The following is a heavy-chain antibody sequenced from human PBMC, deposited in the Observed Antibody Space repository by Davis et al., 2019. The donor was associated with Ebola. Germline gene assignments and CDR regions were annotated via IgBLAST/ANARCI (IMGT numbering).Heavy chain of an antibody. V-gene: IGHV4-59*12. CDR2: IYYTGST. Sequence: MPSETLSLTCTVSSGSISSYYWSWIRQPPGKGLEWIGYIYYTGSTYYNPSLKSRVTISVDTSKNQFSLKLSSVTAADTAVYYCARLRGMATIKPDAFDIWGQGTMVTVSS. CDR3: ARLRGMATIKPDAFDI. D-gene: IGHD5-24*01. J-gene: IGHJ3*02. CDR1: SGSISSYY.